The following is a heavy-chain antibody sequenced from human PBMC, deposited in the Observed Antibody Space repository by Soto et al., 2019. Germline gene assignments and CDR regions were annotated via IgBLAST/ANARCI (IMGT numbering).Heavy chain of an antibody. CDR1: GDSISTYY. Sequence: SETLSLTCTVSGDSISTYYWSWIRQPPGKGLEWIAYIYYNGNTNYNPSLKSRVTISVDTSKNQFSLKLNSVTAADTAVYYCARPAAFGYWYYFYYWGQGTLVTVSS. CDR2: IYYNGNT. D-gene: IGHD2-2*01. CDR3: ARPAAFGYWYYFYY. V-gene: IGHV4-59*01. J-gene: IGHJ4*02.